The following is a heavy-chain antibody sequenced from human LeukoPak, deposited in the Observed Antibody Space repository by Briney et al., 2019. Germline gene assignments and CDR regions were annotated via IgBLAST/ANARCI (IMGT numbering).Heavy chain of an antibody. D-gene: IGHD7-27*01. J-gene: IGHJ4*02. CDR2: ISWNSGSI. V-gene: IGHV3-9*01. CDR3: VGNFDY. Sequence: GGSLRLSCAASGFTFDDYAMHWVRQAPGKGLEWVSGISWNSGSIGYADSVKGRFTISRDNSKKMLYLEMNSLRAEDTAVYYCVGNFDYWGQGTLVTVSS. CDR1: GFTFDDYA.